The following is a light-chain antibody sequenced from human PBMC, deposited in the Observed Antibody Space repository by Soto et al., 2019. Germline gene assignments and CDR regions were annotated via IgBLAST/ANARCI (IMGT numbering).Light chain of an antibody. CDR3: SSYTFDTTLHVL. Sequence: QSALTQPASVSGSPGQSISISCTGTSSDVGGYNYVSWYQLYPGKAPKLIISEVSNRPSGVSIRFSGSKSGNTASLTISGLQAEDEADYYCSSYTFDTTLHVLFGGGTQLTVL. CDR1: SSDVGGYNY. CDR2: EVS. J-gene: IGLJ7*01. V-gene: IGLV2-14*01.